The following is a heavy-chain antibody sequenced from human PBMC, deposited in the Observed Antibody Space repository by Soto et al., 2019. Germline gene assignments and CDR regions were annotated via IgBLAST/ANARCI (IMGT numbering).Heavy chain of an antibody. CDR3: ARVEDIVVVVAADDAFDI. D-gene: IGHD2-15*01. V-gene: IGHV1-18*01. J-gene: IGHJ3*02. CDR2: ISAYNGNT. CDR1: GYTFTSYG. Sequence: GASVKVSCKASGYTFTSYGISWVRQASGQGLEWMGWISAYNGNTNYAQKLQGRVTMTTDTSTSTAYMELRSLRSDDTAVYYCARVEDIVVVVAADDAFDIWGQGTMVTVSS.